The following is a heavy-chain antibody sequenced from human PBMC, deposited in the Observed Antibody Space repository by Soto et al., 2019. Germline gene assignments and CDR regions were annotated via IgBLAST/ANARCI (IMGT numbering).Heavy chain of an antibody. J-gene: IGHJ6*02. V-gene: IGHV3-48*02. Sequence: EVQLVESGGGLVQPGGSLRLSCAASGFTFSSYSMNWVRQAPGKGLEWVSYISSSSSTIYYADSVKGRFTISRDNAKNSLYLQMNSLRDEDTAVYYCAREGEVVTPLNYYYYGMDVWGQGTTVTVSS. D-gene: IGHD2-21*02. CDR2: ISSSSSTI. CDR3: AREGEVVTPLNYYYYGMDV. CDR1: GFTFSSYS.